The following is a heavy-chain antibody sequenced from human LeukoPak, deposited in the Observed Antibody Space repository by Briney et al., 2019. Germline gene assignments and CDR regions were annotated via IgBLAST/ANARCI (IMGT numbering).Heavy chain of an antibody. CDR3: AKGAWLPERLFFDY. Sequence: GGSLRLSCAASGFTFSRNAMHWVRQAPGKGLEWVAVISYDGDNKYYADSVRGRFTISRDNSKSTLYLQMNSLRAEDTAVYYCAKGAWLPERLFFDYWGQGTLVTVSS. D-gene: IGHD1-14*01. J-gene: IGHJ4*02. CDR2: ISYDGDNK. V-gene: IGHV3-30*18. CDR1: GFTFSRNA.